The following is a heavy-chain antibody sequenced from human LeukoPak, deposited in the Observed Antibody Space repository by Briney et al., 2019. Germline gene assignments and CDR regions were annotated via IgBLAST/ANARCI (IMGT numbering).Heavy chain of an antibody. CDR2: INPNSGGT. V-gene: IGHV1-2*02. J-gene: IGHJ4*02. CDR1: GYTFTGYY. Sequence: ASVKVSCKASGYTFTGYYMHWVRQAPGQGLEWMGWINPNSGGTNYAQKFQGRVTMTRDTSISTAYMELSRLRSDDTAVYYCARVEFYDFSSGCSSPFDYSGQGTLVTVSS. CDR3: ARVEFYDFSSGCSSPFDY. D-gene: IGHD3-3*01.